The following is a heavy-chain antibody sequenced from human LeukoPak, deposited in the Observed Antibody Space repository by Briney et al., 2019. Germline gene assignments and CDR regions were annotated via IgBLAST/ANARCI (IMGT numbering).Heavy chain of an antibody. CDR2: IFYSGST. CDR3: ARDLNYYGSGSYYPNWFDP. Sequence: SETLSLTCTVSGGSISGWYWSWIRQPPEKGLEWIGYIFYSGSTNYNPSLKSRVTISVDTSKNQFSLKLSSVTAADTAVYYCARDLNYYGSGSYYPNWFDPWGQGTLVTVSS. J-gene: IGHJ5*02. V-gene: IGHV4-59*12. CDR1: GGSISGWY. D-gene: IGHD3-10*01.